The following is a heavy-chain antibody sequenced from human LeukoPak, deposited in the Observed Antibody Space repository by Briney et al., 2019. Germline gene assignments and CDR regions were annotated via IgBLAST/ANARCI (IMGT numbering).Heavy chain of an antibody. CDR1: GGSFSSGSDY. CDR2: IYYSGST. V-gene: IGHV4-61*01. CDR3: ARDPYCSSTSCYYYYGMDV. J-gene: IGHJ6*04. Sequence: PSETLSLTCAVSGGSFSSGSDYWGWGRQPPGRGLEWVGYIYYSGSTNDNPSLKSRVTISVDTSTNQFSLKLGSVTAADTAVYYCARDPYCSSTSCYYYYGMDVWGKGTTVTVSS. D-gene: IGHD2-2*01.